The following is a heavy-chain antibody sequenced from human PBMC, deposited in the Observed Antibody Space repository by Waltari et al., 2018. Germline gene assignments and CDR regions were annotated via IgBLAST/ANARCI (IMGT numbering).Heavy chain of an antibody. J-gene: IGHJ5*01. D-gene: IGHD3-10*01. CDR2: IVGNGGGT. V-gene: IGHV3-23*01. CDR3: AKRGVFGLGNTFKNNWFDS. CDR1: GFNFNTSA. Sequence: EVQLLESGGGLVQPGGSLRLSCAASGFNFNTSALCWVRQAPGKGVGLVSTIVGNGGGTYYADSAKGRFTIARDYATNTLYLQMTSLRAEDTAVDYCAKRGVFGLGNTFKNNWFDSWGQGTLVTVSS.